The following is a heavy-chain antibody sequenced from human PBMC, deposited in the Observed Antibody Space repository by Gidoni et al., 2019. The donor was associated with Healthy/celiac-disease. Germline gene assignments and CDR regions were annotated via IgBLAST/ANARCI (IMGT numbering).Heavy chain of an antibody. CDR3: ATIVGARAFDI. Sequence: QVQLVESGGGVVQPGRSLRLSCAASGFTVSSYAMHWVRQAPGKGLEWVAVISYDGSNKYYADSVKGRFTISRDNSKNTLYLQMNSLRAEDTAVYYCATIVGARAFDIWGQGTMVTVSS. CDR1: GFTVSSYA. V-gene: IGHV3-30*01. D-gene: IGHD1-26*01. CDR2: ISYDGSNK. J-gene: IGHJ3*02.